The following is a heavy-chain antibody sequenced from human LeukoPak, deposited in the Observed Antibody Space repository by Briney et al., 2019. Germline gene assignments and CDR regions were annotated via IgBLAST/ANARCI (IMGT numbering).Heavy chain of an antibody. D-gene: IGHD1-14*01. CDR3: ATGQGHGMDV. CDR1: GFTFSSYW. J-gene: IGHJ6*02. Sequence: PGGSLRLSCAASGFTFSSYWMHWVRQAPGKGLVWVSRINSDGSSTNYADSVQGRFTISRDNTKNTLYLQMNSLRAEDTAVYYCATGQGHGMDVWGQGTTVTVSS. V-gene: IGHV3-74*01. CDR2: INSDGSST.